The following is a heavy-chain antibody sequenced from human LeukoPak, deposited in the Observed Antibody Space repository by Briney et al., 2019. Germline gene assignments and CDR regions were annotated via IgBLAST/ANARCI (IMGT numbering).Heavy chain of an antibody. Sequence: GESLKISCKGSGYSYTSYWLGLVRQMPGKGLEWVGIIYPGDSDTRYSPPFHGQDTILADKSIRTAYLPWRSLKASDTAMDYCARRYSCGRNRFDHWGQGTLVTVSS. J-gene: IGHJ5*02. CDR1: GYSYTSYW. CDR2: IYPGDSDT. D-gene: IGHD5-18*01. CDR3: ARRYSCGRNRFDH. V-gene: IGHV5-51*01.